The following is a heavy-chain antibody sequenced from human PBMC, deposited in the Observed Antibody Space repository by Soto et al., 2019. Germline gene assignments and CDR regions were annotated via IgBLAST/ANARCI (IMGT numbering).Heavy chain of an antibody. D-gene: IGHD3-10*01. Sequence: GESLKISCKGSGYSFTRNWITWVRQMPGKGLEWMGRIDPRDSSTDYSPSFQGHVTISADKSISTAFLQWTSLKTSDSAIYYCARGYIGSGAAGDSTLEGGVVVGAPTVIDIPNPLQSLPWG. CDR1: GYSFTRNW. V-gene: IGHV5-10-1*01. CDR3: ARGYIGSGAAGDSTLEGGVVVGAPTVIDIPNPLQSLP. CDR2: IDPRDSST. J-gene: IGHJ5*02.